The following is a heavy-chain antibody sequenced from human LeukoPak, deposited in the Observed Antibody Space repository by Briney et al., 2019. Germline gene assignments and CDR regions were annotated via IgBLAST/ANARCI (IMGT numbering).Heavy chain of an antibody. Sequence: GGSLRLSCAASGFTFSNAWMSWVRQAPGKGLEWVGRIKSKTDGGTTDYAAPVKGRFTISRDDSKNTLYLQMNSLKTEDTAVYYCTTDRRYGDYYVYPYFDYWGQGTLVTVSS. CDR1: GFTFSNAW. CDR2: IKSKTDGGTT. J-gene: IGHJ4*02. D-gene: IGHD4-17*01. V-gene: IGHV3-15*01. CDR3: TTDRRYGDYYVYPYFDY.